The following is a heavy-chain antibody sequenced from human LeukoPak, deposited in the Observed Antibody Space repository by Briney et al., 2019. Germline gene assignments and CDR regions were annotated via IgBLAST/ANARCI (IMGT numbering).Heavy chain of an antibody. CDR1: GYTFTSYY. CDR2: INPSGGST. Sequence: ASVKVSCKASGYTFTSYYMHWVRQAPGQGLEWVGIINPSGGSTSYAQKFQGRVTMTRDTSTSTVYMELSSLRSEDTAVYYCAGRGYCSSTSCPYYYYGMDVWGQGTTVTVSS. V-gene: IGHV1-46*01. J-gene: IGHJ6*02. D-gene: IGHD2-2*01. CDR3: AGRGYCSSTSCPYYYYGMDV.